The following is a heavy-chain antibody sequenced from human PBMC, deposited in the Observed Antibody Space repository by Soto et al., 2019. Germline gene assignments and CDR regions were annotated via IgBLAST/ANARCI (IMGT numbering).Heavy chain of an antibody. J-gene: IGHJ6*02. CDR2: IYYNGCT. Sequence: SKTLSLTCNVSGGSISRHYWSWIRPPPGKGLEWNGYIYYNGCTNYNPSLKSRVTKSVDTSKNQFSLKLSSVTAADTAVYYCAIEAIAAADWYYYYYGMDVWGQGTTVTVSS. CDR1: GGSISRHY. D-gene: IGHD6-13*01. V-gene: IGHV4-59*11. CDR3: AIEAIAAADWYYYYYGMDV.